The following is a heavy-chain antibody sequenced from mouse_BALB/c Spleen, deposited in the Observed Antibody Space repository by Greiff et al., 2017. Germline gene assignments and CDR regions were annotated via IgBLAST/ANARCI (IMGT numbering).Heavy chain of an antibody. Sequence: EVKVVESGGGLVQRGGSLRLSCATSGFTFTDYYMSWVRQPPGKALEWLGFIRNKANGYTTEYSASVKGRFTISRDNSQSILYLQMNTLRAEDSATYYCARDGNYFDYWGQGTTLTVSS. V-gene: IGHV7-3*02. J-gene: IGHJ2*01. CDR1: GFTFTDYY. CDR2: IRNKANGYTT. CDR3: ARDGNYFDY.